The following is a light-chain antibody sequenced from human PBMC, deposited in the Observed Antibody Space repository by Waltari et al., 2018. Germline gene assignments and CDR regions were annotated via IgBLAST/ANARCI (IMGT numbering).Light chain of an antibody. CDR3: SSYTSSNTWV. V-gene: IGLV2-14*01. Sequence: QSALTQPASVSGSPGQSITLSCTGTSSADGASQYVSWYHQHPGKAPKVTIYDVSKPPSVVSNLFSGSKSGNTVSLTISGLQAEDEADYYCSSYTSSNTWVFGGGTKLTVL. CDR1: SSADGASQY. J-gene: IGLJ3*02. CDR2: DVS.